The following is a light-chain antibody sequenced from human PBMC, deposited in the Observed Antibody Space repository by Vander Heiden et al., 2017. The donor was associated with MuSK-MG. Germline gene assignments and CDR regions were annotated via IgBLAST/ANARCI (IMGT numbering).Light chain of an antibody. J-gene: IGKJ4*01. CDR3: HHSRSVPLT. V-gene: IGKV6-21*01. CDR2: YAS. CDR1: QSVSSS. Sequence: EVAVTQSPQFQSVIHNGIVTITCRASQSVSSSLHWYQQKPGQSPKLLIKYASQSLSGVPSRFSGSGSGTDFTLTINSLEAEDAATYYCHHSRSVPLTFGGGAKVEIK.